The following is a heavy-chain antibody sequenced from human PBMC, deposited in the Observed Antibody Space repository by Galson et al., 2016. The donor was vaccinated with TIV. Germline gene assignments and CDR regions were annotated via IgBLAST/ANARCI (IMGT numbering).Heavy chain of an antibody. Sequence: ETLSLTCAVYGGSLSGHYWSWIRQPPGKGLEWIGEINHSGNTNYNQSVESRVTISVDTSKKQFSLSLTSISAADTAVYYCARHSTSGLPGIEVAARRRPFDIWGQGTLVTVSS. CDR3: ARHSTSGLPGIEVAARRRPFDI. D-gene: IGHD6-19*01. CDR1: GGSLSGHY. CDR2: INHSGNT. J-gene: IGHJ3*02. V-gene: IGHV4-34*01.